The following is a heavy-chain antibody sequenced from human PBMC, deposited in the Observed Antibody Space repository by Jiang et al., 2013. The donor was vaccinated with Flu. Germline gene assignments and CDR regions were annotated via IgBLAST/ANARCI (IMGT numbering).Heavy chain of an antibody. V-gene: IGHV4-59*13. Sequence: VKPSETLSLTCTVSGGSISSYYWSWIRQPPGKGLEWIGYIYYSGSTNYNPSLKSRVTISVDTSKNQFSLKLSSVTAADTAVYYCARDRKYYDSSGYYDYWGQGTLVTVSS. CDR3: ARDRKYYDSSGYYDY. CDR2: IYYSGST. D-gene: IGHD3-22*01. CDR1: GGSISSYY. J-gene: IGHJ4*02.